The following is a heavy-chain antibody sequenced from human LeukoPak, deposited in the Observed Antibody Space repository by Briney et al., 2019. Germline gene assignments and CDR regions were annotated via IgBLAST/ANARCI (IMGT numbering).Heavy chain of an antibody. V-gene: IGHV3-23*01. J-gene: IGHJ4*02. CDR2: ISVSGADT. CDR1: GFTFTNYV. D-gene: IGHD6-19*01. CDR3: ARAFVAGTKSLFDY. Sequence: PGGSLRLSCAASGFTFTNYVMTWVRQAPGKGLEWLSGISVSGADTYYADSVKGRFTISRDNSKNTLYLQMNSLRAEDTAVYYCARAFVAGTKSLFDYWGQGTLVTVSS.